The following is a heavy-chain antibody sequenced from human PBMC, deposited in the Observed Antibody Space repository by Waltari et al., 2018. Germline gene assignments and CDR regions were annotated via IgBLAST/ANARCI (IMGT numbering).Heavy chain of an antibody. CDR3: ARDSGLFQLVLDY. D-gene: IGHD6-13*01. J-gene: IGHJ4*02. Sequence: QVQLVESGGGVVQPGRSLRLPCEGSGFTFSRYGLPWVLRAPGKGLEWVAVIWYDGSNKYYADSVKGRFTISRDNSKNTLYLQMNSLRAEDTAVYYCARDSGLFQLVLDYWGQGTLVTVSS. V-gene: IGHV3-33*01. CDR2: IWYDGSNK. CDR1: GFTFSRYG.